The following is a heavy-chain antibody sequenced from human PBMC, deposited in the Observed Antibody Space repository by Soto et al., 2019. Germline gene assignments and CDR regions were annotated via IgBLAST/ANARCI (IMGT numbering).Heavy chain of an antibody. CDR2: INPYGGST. CDR1: GYTFTTYY. V-gene: IGHV1-46*01. D-gene: IGHD6-19*01. CDR3: ATGQWPPGY. J-gene: IGHJ4*02. Sequence: ASVKVSCKASGYTFTTYYIHWVRQAPGQGLEWMGIINPYGGSTNYAQKFQGRVTMTEDTSTDTAYMELSSLRSEDTAVYYCATGQWPPGYWGQGTLVTVSS.